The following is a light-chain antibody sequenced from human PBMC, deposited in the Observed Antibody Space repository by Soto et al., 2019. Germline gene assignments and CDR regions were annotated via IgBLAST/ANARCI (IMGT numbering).Light chain of an antibody. V-gene: IGKV1-9*01. J-gene: IGKJ4*01. CDR2: AAS. CDR3: QQINSYPLT. CDR1: QGISSY. Sequence: DIQLTQSPSFLSASVGDRVTITCRASQGISSYLAWYQQKPGKAPKLLIYAASTLQSGVPSRFRGSGSGTEVTLTISSLQPEDFATYYCQQINSYPLTLGGGTKVEIK.